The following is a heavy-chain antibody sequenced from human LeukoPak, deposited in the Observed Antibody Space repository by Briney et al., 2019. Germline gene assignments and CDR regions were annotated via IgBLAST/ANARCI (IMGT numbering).Heavy chain of an antibody. CDR2: ISYSGST. D-gene: IGHD5-24*01. CDR3: ARGGRWLQFNY. V-gene: IGHV4-61*01. CDR1: GGSVNSGTYY. J-gene: IGHJ4*02. Sequence: PSETLSLTCTVSGGSVNSGTYYWSWIRQPPGKGLEWIGYISYSGSTNYNPSLKSRVTTSVDTSKNQFSLKLSSVTAADTAVYYCARGGRWLQFNYWGQGTLVTVSS.